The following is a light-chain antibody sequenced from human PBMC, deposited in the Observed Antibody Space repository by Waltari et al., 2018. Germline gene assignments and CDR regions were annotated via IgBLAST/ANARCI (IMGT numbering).Light chain of an antibody. Sequence: QSALTQPASVSGTLGQSITISCTGTTSDVGHYDLVSWYQQHPGKAPNLLFCECIKRPSGVSSRFSGSKYGNTASLTISGLQAEDEADYYCCSYAGRGTYVFGSGTKVTVL. CDR3: CSYAGRGTYV. V-gene: IGLV2-23*01. CDR1: TSDVGHYDL. J-gene: IGLJ1*01. CDR2: ECI.